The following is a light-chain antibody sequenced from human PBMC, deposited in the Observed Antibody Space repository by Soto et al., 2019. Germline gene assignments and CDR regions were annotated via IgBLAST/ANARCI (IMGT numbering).Light chain of an antibody. CDR1: QTVYDSY. CDR2: AAS. Sequence: EIVLTQSPGTLSLSPGDRATLSCRASQTVYDSYLASYQHKPGQAPRLIMYAASNRAPGIPDRFSGSGSGTDFSLTISRLEPEDCAVYYCQTYGNVRRTFGGGTNVEIK. CDR3: QTYGNVRRT. J-gene: IGKJ4*01. V-gene: IGKV3-20*01.